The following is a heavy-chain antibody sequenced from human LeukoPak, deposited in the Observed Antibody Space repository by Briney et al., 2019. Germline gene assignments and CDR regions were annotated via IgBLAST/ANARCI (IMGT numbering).Heavy chain of an antibody. CDR2: ISAYNGNT. V-gene: IGHV1-18*01. J-gene: IGHJ6*02. CDR1: GYTFTRYD. Sequence: GASVQVSCEASGYTFTRYDISWVRQAPGQGLEWMGGISAYNGNTNSAQKLRGRVTMTTDTSTSTAYMELRSLRSDDTAVYYCARGGDSNGYYYYYGMGVWGQGTTVTVSS. D-gene: IGHD4-11*01. CDR3: ARGGDSNGYYYYYGMGV.